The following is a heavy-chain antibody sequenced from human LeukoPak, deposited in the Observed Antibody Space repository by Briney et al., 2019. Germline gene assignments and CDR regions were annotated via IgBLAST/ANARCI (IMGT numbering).Heavy chain of an antibody. Sequence: GASVKVSCKASGYTFTSYGISWVRQAPGQGLEWMGWISAYNGNTNYAQKLQGRVTMTTDTSTSTAYMELRSLRSDDTAVYYCARVAARPLRRSGYYYNYYGMDVWGQGTTVTVSS. J-gene: IGHJ6*02. D-gene: IGHD6-6*01. V-gene: IGHV1-18*01. CDR1: GYTFTSYG. CDR3: ARVAARPLRRSGYYYNYYGMDV. CDR2: ISAYNGNT.